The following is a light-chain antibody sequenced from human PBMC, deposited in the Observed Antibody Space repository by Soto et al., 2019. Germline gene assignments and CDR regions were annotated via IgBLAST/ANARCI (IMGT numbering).Light chain of an antibody. Sequence: EIVLTQSPATLSLSPGERATLSCRASQSVSSNLAWYQQRPGQAPRLLIYGASTRASGVPARFSGSGSGTEFTLTISSLQSEDSAVYYCQQYDIWPALTFGGGTKVDIK. CDR1: QSVSSN. V-gene: IGKV3-15*01. CDR2: GAS. J-gene: IGKJ4*01. CDR3: QQYDIWPALT.